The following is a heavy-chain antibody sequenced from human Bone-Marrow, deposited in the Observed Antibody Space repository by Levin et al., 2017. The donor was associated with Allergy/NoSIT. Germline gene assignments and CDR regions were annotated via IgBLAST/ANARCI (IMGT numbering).Heavy chain of an antibody. CDR3: ATAGESGSYFDY. CDR1: GFTFSSYL. CDR2: ISSDGSNK. D-gene: IGHD1-26*01. Sequence: SCAASGFTFSSYLMHWVRQAPGKGLVWVTVISSDGSNKHYADSVKGRFTISRDNSKNTLYLQMNSLRAEDTAVYYCATAGESGSYFDYWGQGTLVTVSS. J-gene: IGHJ4*02. V-gene: IGHV3-30*04.